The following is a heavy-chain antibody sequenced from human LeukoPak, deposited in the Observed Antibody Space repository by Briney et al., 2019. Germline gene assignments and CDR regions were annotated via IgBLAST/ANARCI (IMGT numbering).Heavy chain of an antibody. CDR2: INHSGST. Sequence: SETLSLTCAVYGASFSGYYWSWIRQPPGKGLEWIGEINHSGSTNYNPSLKSRVTISVDTSKNQFSLKLSSVTAADTAVYYCARGPRMYYYGSGSYFYWGQGTLVTVSS. V-gene: IGHV4-34*01. CDR1: GASFSGYY. D-gene: IGHD3-10*01. CDR3: ARGPRMYYYGSGSYFY. J-gene: IGHJ4*02.